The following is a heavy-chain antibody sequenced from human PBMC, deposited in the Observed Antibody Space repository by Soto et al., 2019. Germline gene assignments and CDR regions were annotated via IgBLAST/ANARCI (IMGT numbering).Heavy chain of an antibody. CDR2: ISYDGSNK. D-gene: IGHD3-16*02. J-gene: IGHJ3*01. Sequence: GRSLRLSCAAPGFTCSSYAMPWVRQAPGKGLEWVAVISYDGSNKYYADSVKGRFTISRDNSKNTLYLQMNSLRAEDTAVYYCARGRDGRRYLVFDFWSHGAMVIGSS. V-gene: IGHV3-30-3*01. CDR1: GFTCSSYA. CDR3: ARGRDGRRYLVFDF.